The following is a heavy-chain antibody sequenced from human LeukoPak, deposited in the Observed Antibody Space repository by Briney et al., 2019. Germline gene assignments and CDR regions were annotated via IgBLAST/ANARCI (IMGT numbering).Heavy chain of an antibody. J-gene: IGHJ4*02. V-gene: IGHV3-49*04. CDR2: IRSKAYGGTT. CDR1: GFTFGDSA. Sequence: GRSLRPSCTASGFTFGDSAMSWVRQAPGKGLEWVGFIRSKAYGGTTEYAASVKGRFTISRDDSKSIAYLQMNSLKTEDTAVYYCTRYGGNSFSYWGQGTLATVSS. D-gene: IGHD4-23*01. CDR3: TRYGGNSFSY.